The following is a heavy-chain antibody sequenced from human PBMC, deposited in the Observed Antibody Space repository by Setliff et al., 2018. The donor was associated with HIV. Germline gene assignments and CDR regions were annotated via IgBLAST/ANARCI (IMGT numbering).Heavy chain of an antibody. D-gene: IGHD6-13*01. CDR1: GYTFTSYG. V-gene: IGHV1-2*04. CDR3: ARAIVYGSAFDI. Sequence: ASVKVSCKASGYTFTSYGISWARQAPGQGLEWMGWINPNSGGTNYAQKFQGWVTMTRDTSISTAYMELSRLRSDDTAVYYCARAIVYGSAFDIWGQGTMVTVSS. CDR2: INPNSGGT. J-gene: IGHJ3*02.